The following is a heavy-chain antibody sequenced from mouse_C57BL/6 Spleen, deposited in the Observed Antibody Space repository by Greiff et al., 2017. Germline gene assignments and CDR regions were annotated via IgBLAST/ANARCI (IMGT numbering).Heavy chain of an antibody. V-gene: IGHV2-2*01. J-gene: IGHJ4*01. CDR2: IWRGGST. CDR3: ARNGDYEGAMDY. CDR1: GFSLTSSG. D-gene: IGHD2-4*01. Sequence: VKLVESGPGLVQPSQSLSITCTVSGFSLTSSGVHWVRQSPGKGLEWLGVIWRGGSTDYNAAFISRLSISKDNSKRQVFFKMNSLHADDTAIYYCARNGDYEGAMDYWGQGTSVTVSS.